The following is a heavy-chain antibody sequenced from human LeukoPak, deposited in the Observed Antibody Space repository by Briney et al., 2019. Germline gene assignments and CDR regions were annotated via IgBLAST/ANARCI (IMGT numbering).Heavy chain of an antibody. Sequence: PGRSLRLSCAASGFTFSTYELYWVRHAPGKGLEWISYISSGGTTIKYAHSVRGRFTISRDDGRASLYLQMNSLRVEDTAIYYCGASRQYVGAFDIWGQGTLVSVSS. CDR2: ISSGGTTI. D-gene: IGHD3-16*01. V-gene: IGHV3-48*03. CDR3: GASRQYVGAFDI. CDR1: GFTFSTYE. J-gene: IGHJ3*02.